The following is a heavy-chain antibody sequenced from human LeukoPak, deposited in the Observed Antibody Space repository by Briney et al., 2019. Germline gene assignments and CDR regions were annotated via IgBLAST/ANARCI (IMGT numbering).Heavy chain of an antibody. CDR1: GFTFSRNG. V-gene: IGHV3-23*01. CDR2: ISGSGGST. CDR3: AKDRRAGSYDY. Sequence: GGTLRLSCAASGFTFSRNGMTWVRQAPGKELEWVSAISGSGGSTYYADSVKGRFTISRDNSKNTVYLQMNSLRAEDTAVYYCAKDRRAGSYDYWGQGTLVTVSS. D-gene: IGHD3-10*01. J-gene: IGHJ4*02.